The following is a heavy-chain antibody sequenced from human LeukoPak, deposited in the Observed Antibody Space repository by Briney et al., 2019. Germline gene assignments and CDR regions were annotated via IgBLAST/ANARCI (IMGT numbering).Heavy chain of an antibody. Sequence: PSETLSLTCTVSDGSISSGDYYWSWIRQPPGKGLEWIGFLYYSGSTYYNPSLKSRVTISVDTSKNQFSLKLSSVTAADTAVYYCARRGGYSGYDFPYYFDYWGQGTLVTVSS. CDR2: LYYSGST. J-gene: IGHJ4*02. CDR3: ARRGGYSGYDFPYYFDY. D-gene: IGHD5-12*01. V-gene: IGHV4-30-4*08. CDR1: DGSISSGDYY.